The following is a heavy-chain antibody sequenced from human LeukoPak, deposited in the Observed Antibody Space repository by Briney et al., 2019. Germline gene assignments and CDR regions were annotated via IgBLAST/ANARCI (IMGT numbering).Heavy chain of an antibody. J-gene: IGHJ6*03. V-gene: IGHV3-21*06. CDR1: GFTFSSYN. CDR3: ARDPYSGNYGAYYYYYMDV. D-gene: IGHD1-26*01. Sequence: GGSLRLSCAASGFTFSSYNMNWVGQAPGKGLEWVSSITSRSSYINYADSVKGRLTISRDNAKNSLYLQMDSLRVEDTAEYYCARDPYSGNYGAYYYYYMDVWGKGTTVTVSS. CDR2: ITSRSSYI.